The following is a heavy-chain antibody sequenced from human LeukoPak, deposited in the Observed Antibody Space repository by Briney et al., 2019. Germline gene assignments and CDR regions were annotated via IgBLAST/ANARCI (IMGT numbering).Heavy chain of an antibody. CDR1: GFTFDDYG. V-gene: IGHV3-20*04. Sequence: GGSLRLSCAASGFTFDDYGMSWVRQAPGKGLEWVSGINWNGGSTGYADSVKGRFTISRDNAKNSLYLQMNSLRAEDTALYYCARERDYYDSSGLGYFDYWGQGTLVTVSS. D-gene: IGHD3-22*01. J-gene: IGHJ4*02. CDR3: ARERDYYDSSGLGYFDY. CDR2: INWNGGST.